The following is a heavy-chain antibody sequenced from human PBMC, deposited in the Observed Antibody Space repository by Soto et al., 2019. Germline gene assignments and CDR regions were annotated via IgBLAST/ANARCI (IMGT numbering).Heavy chain of an antibody. CDR2: TNWKSGSI. J-gene: IGHJ1*01. Sequence: EVQLVESGGGLVQPGRSLRLSCAASGFTLADYAMHWFRQVPGKGLEGVSCTNWKSGSIGYGDSVKGRFPISRDNAKNSMQLQMKSLSAEDKAFYYCVKDESINWYSGHFRHWGQGNLVTVSS. CDR1: GFTLADYA. D-gene: IGHD6-13*01. CDR3: VKDESINWYSGHFRH. V-gene: IGHV3-9*01.